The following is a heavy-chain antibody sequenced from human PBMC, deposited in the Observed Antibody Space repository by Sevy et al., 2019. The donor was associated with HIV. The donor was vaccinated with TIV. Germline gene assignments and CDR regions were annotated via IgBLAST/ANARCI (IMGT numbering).Heavy chain of an antibody. CDR3: AGRHATFPFDY. D-gene: IGHD3-16*01. J-gene: IGHJ4*02. CDR1: GDSITSSSYY. V-gene: IGHV4-39*01. CDR2: IYYTGTT. Sequence: SETLSLTCTVSGDSITSSSYYWGWIRQPPGQGLEWIGSIYYTGTTFYNPSLKSRVTISVDTSKSQFSLKLSSVTAADTAVYYCAGRHATFPFDYWGQGTLVTVSS.